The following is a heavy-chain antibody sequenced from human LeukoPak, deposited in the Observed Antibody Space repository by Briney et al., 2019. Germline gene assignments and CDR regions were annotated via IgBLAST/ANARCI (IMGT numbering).Heavy chain of an antibody. CDR1: GGTFSSYA. CDR3: ARGGGSPYYYDSPI. D-gene: IGHD3-22*01. Sequence: ASVKVSCKASGGTFSSYAISWVRQAPGQGLEWMGGIIPILGIANYAQKFQGRVTITADKSTSTAYMELSSLRSEDTAVYYCARGGGSPYYYDSPIWGQGTMVTVSS. V-gene: IGHV1-69*10. J-gene: IGHJ3*02. CDR2: IIPILGIA.